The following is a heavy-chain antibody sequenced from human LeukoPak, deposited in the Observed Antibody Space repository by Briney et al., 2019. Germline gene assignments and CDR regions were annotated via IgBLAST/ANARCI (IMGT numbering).Heavy chain of an antibody. V-gene: IGHV4-38-2*01. CDR1: GYSISSGYY. J-gene: IGHJ4*02. D-gene: IGHD6-13*01. CDR3: ARGSSGAGIDY. CDR2: IYHSGST. Sequence: SETLSLTCAVSGYSISSGYYGGWIRQSPGKGLEWIGSIYHSGSTYYNPSLKSRVTISVDTPKNQFSLKLSSVTAADTAVYYCARGSSGAGIDYWGQGTLVTVSS.